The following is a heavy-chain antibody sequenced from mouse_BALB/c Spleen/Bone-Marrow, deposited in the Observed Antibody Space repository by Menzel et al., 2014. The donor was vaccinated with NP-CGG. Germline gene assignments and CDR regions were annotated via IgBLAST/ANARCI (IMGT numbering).Heavy chain of an antibody. V-gene: IGHV5-17*02. Sequence: EVQRVESGGGSVQPGGSRKLSCAASGFTFSSFGMHWVRQAPEKGLEWVAYISSGSSTIYYADTVKGRFTISRDNPKNTLFLQMTSLRSEDTAMYYCARGDLLRGFAYWGQGTLVTVSA. CDR1: GFTFSSFG. J-gene: IGHJ3*01. CDR3: ARGDLLRGFAY. D-gene: IGHD1-1*01. CDR2: ISSGSSTI.